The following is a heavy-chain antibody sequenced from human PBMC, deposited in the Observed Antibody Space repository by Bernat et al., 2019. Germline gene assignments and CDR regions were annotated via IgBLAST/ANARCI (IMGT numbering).Heavy chain of an antibody. V-gene: IGHV3-15*01. CDR2: IKSKSIGGTT. D-gene: IGHD1-1*01. J-gene: IGHJ4*02. CDR1: GFTFSNAW. Sequence: VQLVESGGGLVKPGGSLRLSCAGSGFTFSNAWMSWVRQAPGKGLEWVGRIKSKSIGGTTDYAAPVKGRFTISRDDSKNTLYLQMNSLKTEDTAVYYCTTHDWNDLSDWGQGTLVTVSS. CDR3: TTHDWNDLSD.